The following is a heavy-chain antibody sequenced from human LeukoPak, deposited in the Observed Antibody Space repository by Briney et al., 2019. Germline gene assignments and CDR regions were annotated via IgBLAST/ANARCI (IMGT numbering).Heavy chain of an antibody. J-gene: IGHJ5*02. Sequence: SVKVSCKASGGTFSSYAISWVRQAPGQGLEWMGGIIPIFGTANYAQKFQGRVTITAVESTSTASMELSSLRSEDTAVYYCARVGIAARPLNWFDPWGQGTLVTVSS. D-gene: IGHD6-6*01. V-gene: IGHV1-69*13. CDR1: GGTFSSYA. CDR2: IIPIFGTA. CDR3: ARVGIAARPLNWFDP.